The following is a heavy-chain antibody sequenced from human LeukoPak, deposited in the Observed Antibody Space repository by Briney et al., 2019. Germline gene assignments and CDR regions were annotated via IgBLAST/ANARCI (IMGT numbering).Heavy chain of an antibody. CDR3: ARRNGGSFTPIDS. J-gene: IGHJ4*02. Sequence: GESLKISCKGSGYSFTYYWIGWVRQMPGKGLEWMGIIYPGDSNTRYSPSFQGQVTISADKSISTAYLRWSSLKASDAAMYYCARRNGGSFTPIDSWGQGTLVTVSS. CDR2: IYPGDSNT. D-gene: IGHD2-15*01. CDR1: GYSFTYYW. V-gene: IGHV5-51*01.